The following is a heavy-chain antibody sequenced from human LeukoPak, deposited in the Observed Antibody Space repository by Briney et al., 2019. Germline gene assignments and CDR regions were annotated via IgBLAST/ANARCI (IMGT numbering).Heavy chain of an antibody. Sequence: GGSLRLSCAASGFTFSSYSMNWVRQAPGKGLEWVSYISSSSSLIYYADSVKGRFTISRDSSKNTLFLQMNRLRPEDAAVYYCAKAPVTTCRGAYCYPFDYWGQGTLVTVSS. D-gene: IGHD2-21*01. J-gene: IGHJ4*02. CDR1: GFTFSSYS. CDR3: AKAPVTTCRGAYCYPFDY. V-gene: IGHV3-48*01. CDR2: ISSSSSLI.